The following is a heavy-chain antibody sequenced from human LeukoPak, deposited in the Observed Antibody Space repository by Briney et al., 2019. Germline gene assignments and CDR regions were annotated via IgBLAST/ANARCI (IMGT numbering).Heavy chain of an antibody. J-gene: IGHJ4*02. D-gene: IGHD5-24*01. V-gene: IGHV4-59*08. CDR1: GGSISSYY. Sequence: SETLSLTCTVSGGSISSYYWSWIRQPPGKGLEWIGYIYYSGSTNYNPSLKSRVTISVDTSKNQFSLKLSSVTAADTAVYYRARHVGDGYNWVDYWGQGTLVTVSS. CDR2: IYYSGST. CDR3: ARHVGDGYNWVDY.